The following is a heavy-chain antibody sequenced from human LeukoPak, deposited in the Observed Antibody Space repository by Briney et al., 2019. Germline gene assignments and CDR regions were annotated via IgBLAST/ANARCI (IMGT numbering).Heavy chain of an antibody. CDR1: GDSICICLYY. CDR2: SSYCGAT. CDR3: ARVVLTSVELRFEY. J-gene: IGHJ4*02. Sequence: TQSLPCTVSGDSICICLYYCRWICKHPGGGLGWIGYSSYCGATDYNPSLKSRVTISGVTSKNQYSLNLSSVTAADTAMYYCARVVLTSVELRFEYWGQGTLITVSS. D-gene: IGHD2-21*02. V-gene: IGHV4-31*03.